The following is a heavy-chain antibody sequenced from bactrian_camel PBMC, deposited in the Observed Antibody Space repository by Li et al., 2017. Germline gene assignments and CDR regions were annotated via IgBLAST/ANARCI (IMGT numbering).Heavy chain of an antibody. CDR2: IKSGGNTA. D-gene: IGHD6*01. CDR1: GFAFSGYA. CDR3: VGDGPPPTVVAVFGY. V-gene: IGHV3S35*01. Sequence: DVQLVESGGGVVQPGGSLTLSCVVSGFAFSGYAMSWVRQAPGKGLEWVSSIKSGGNTAYYADSVKGRFTISSDNAKNTVFLQMNSLRPEDTAVYYCVGDGPPPTVVAVFGYWGQGTQVTVS. J-gene: IGHJ6*01.